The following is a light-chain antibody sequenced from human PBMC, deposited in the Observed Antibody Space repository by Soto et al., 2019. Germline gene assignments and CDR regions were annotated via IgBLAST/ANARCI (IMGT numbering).Light chain of an antibody. J-gene: IGKJ1*01. Sequence: EIVMTQSPATLSVSPGERATLYCRASQSVSSNLAWYQQRPGQAPRLIIYGASTSATGVPVRFSGSGSGTDFTLTISSLQSEDFAVYYCEQYKNWPPMTFGQGTKVEIK. CDR1: QSVSSN. CDR2: GAS. V-gene: IGKV3-15*01. CDR3: EQYKNWPPMT.